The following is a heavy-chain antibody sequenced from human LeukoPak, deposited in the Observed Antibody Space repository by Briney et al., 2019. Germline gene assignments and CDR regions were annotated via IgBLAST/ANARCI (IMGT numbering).Heavy chain of an antibody. Sequence: GGSLRLSCAASGFTFSSYSMNWVRQAPGKGLEWVSSISSSSSNIYYADSVKGRFTISRDNAKNTLYLQMSSLRAEDTAVYYCTRGVHSSTDYWGQGTLVTVSS. J-gene: IGHJ4*02. CDR1: GFTFSSYS. D-gene: IGHD6-13*01. V-gene: IGHV3-21*01. CDR2: ISSSSSNI. CDR3: TRGVHSSTDY.